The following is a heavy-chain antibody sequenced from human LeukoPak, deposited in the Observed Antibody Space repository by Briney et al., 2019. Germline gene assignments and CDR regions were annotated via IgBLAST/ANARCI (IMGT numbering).Heavy chain of an antibody. J-gene: IGHJ5*02. CDR2: INTDGSST. Sequence: GGSLRLSCAASGFTISSYWMHWVRQAPGKGLVWVSHINTDGSSTSYADSVKGRFTISRDNAKNTLYLQMNSLRAEDTAVYYCARDSDYEIVDPWGQGTLVTVSS. D-gene: IGHD5-12*01. CDR3: ARDSDYEIVDP. V-gene: IGHV3-74*01. CDR1: GFTISSYW.